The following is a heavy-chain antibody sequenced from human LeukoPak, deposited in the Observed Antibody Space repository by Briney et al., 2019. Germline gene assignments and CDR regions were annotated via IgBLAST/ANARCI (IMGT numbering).Heavy chain of an antibody. J-gene: IGHJ4*02. V-gene: IGHV4-59*01. D-gene: IGHD1-1*01. CDR2: IYYSGST. Sequence: SETLSLTCTVSGGSLSSYYWSWIRQPPGKGLEWIGYIYYSGSTNYNPSLKSRVTISVDTSKNQFSLKLSSVTAADTAVYYCARDLTSGTTPEYYFDYWGQGTLVTVSS. CDR3: ARDLTSGTTPEYYFDY. CDR1: GGSLSSYY.